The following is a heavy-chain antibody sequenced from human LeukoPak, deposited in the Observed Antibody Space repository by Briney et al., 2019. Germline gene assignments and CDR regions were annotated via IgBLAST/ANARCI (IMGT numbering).Heavy chain of an antibody. J-gene: IGHJ6*03. V-gene: IGHV1-18*01. D-gene: IGHD3-3*01. CDR2: ISAYNGNT. CDR1: GYTFTSYG. Sequence: ASVKVSCKASGYTFTSYGISWVRQAPGQGLEWMGWISAYNGNTNYAQKLQGRVTMTTDTSTSTAYMELRSLRSDDTAVYYCATGNRWVTVFGVVTTNPHYYMDVWGKGTTVTVSS. CDR3: ATGNRWVTVFGVVTTNPHYYMDV.